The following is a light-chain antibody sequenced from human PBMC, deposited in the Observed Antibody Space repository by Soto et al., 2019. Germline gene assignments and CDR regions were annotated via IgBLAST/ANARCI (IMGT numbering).Light chain of an antibody. V-gene: IGLV2-14*01. J-gene: IGLJ2*01. CDR2: DVS. Sequence: QSALTQPASVSGSPGQSITISCTGTSCDVGGYNYVSWYQQHPGKAPKVMIYDVSNRPSGVSNRFSGSKSGNTASLTISGLQAEDEADYYCTSYTSISTVVFGGGTKVTVL. CDR3: TSYTSISTVV. CDR1: SCDVGGYNY.